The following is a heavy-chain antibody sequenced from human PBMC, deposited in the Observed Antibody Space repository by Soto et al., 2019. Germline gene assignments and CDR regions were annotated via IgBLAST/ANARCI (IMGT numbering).Heavy chain of an antibody. V-gene: IGHV4-59*08. CDR2: IYYSGRN. CDR1: GGSISSYY. CDR3: ARLLPTSFGVLDV. Sequence: QVQLQESGPGLVKPSETLSLTCTVSGGSISSYYWSWIRQPPGKGLEWIGYIYYSGRNNYNPSPKSRVTISVDTSKNQFSLKLSSVTAADTAVYYCARLLPTSFGVLDVWGKGTTVTVSS. J-gene: IGHJ6*04. D-gene: IGHD3-3*01.